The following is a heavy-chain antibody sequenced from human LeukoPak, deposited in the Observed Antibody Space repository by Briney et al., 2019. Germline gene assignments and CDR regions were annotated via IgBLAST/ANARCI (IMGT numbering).Heavy chain of an antibody. CDR2: ISGSSSYI. J-gene: IGHJ4*02. D-gene: IGHD6-6*01. CDR1: GFTFSSYG. CDR3: ARTDSNIEARRIGFDS. Sequence: PGGSLRLSCAASGFTFSSYGMSWVRQAPGKGLEWVSSISGSSSYIYYADSVRGRFTISRDNAKNSLYLQMNSLRAEDTAVYYCARTDSNIEARRIGFDSWGQGTLVTVSS. V-gene: IGHV3-21*06.